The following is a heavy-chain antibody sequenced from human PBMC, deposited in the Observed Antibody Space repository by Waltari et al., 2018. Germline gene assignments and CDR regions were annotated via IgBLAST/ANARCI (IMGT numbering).Heavy chain of an antibody. V-gene: IGHV3-66*01. CDR2: IYSGGST. D-gene: IGHD3-16*01. J-gene: IGHJ4*02. Sequence: VESGGSLRLSCSASGFSFSHYEVHWVRQAPGTGLEWVSVIYSGGSTYYADSVKGRFTISRDNSKNTLYLQMNSLRAEDTAVYYCARGLGGPPSVFDYWGQGTLVTVSS. CDR1: GFSFSHYE. CDR3: ARGLGGPPSVFDY.